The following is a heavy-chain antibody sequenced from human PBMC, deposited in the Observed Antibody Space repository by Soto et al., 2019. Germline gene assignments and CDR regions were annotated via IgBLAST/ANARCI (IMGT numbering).Heavy chain of an antibody. J-gene: IGHJ5*01. V-gene: IGHV5-10-1*01. CDR3: ARVHKNWFDS. CDR1: GYNFTAFW. Sequence: GETLKISCKASGYNFTAFWIHWVRQMPGKGLEWLGKIDPSDSYTNYSPSFEGHVTISTDNSITTAYLQWSSLRASDTALYFCARVHKNWFDSWAQGTMVTVSS. CDR2: IDPSDSYT.